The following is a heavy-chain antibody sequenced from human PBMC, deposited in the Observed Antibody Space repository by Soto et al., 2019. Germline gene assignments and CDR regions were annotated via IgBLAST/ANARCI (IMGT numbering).Heavy chain of an antibody. CDR2: ISSSGSTI. CDR3: ASLDSSSWYGRVSYYYYGMDV. J-gene: IGHJ6*02. CDR1: GFTFSSYE. D-gene: IGHD6-13*01. Sequence: EVQLVESGGGLVQPGGSLRLSCAASGFTFSSYEMNWVRQAPGKGLEWVSYISSSGSTIYYADSVKGRFTISRDNAKNSLYLQMNSLRAEDTAVYYCASLDSSSWYGRVSYYYYGMDVWGQGTTVTVSS. V-gene: IGHV3-48*03.